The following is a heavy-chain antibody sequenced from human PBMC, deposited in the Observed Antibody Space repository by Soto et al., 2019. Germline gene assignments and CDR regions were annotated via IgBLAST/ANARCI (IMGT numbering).Heavy chain of an antibody. V-gene: IGHV3-48*01. CDR1: GFTFSTYS. CDR3: ARDCPGSSTSCYGQELFDS. D-gene: IGHD2-2*01. CDR2: ISSSRSTI. Sequence: PGGSLRLSCAASGFTFSTYSMNWVRQAPGKGLEWVSYISSSRSTIYYADSVKGRFTISRDNAKNSLYLQMNSLRADDTAVYYCARDCPGSSTSCYGQELFDSWGQGSLVIVSS. J-gene: IGHJ5*01.